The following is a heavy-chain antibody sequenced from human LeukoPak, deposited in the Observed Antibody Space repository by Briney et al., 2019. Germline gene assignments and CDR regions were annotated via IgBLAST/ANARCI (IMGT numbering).Heavy chain of an antibody. D-gene: IGHD3-9*01. V-gene: IGHV3-23*01. CDR3: AKVGYDILTGTGDDAFDI. Sequence: GGSLRLSCAASGFTFSSYAMSWVRQAPGKGLEWVSAISGSGGSTYYEDSVKGRFTISRDNSKNTLYLQMNSLRAEDTAVYYCAKVGYDILTGTGDDAFDIWGQGTMVTVSS. J-gene: IGHJ3*02. CDR2: ISGSGGST. CDR1: GFTFSSYA.